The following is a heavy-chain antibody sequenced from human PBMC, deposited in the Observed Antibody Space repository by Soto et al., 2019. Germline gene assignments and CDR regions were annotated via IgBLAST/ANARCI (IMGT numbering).Heavy chain of an antibody. V-gene: IGHV1-8*01. J-gene: IGHJ6*02. Sequence: QVQLVQSGAEVKKPGASVKVSCKASGYTFTSYDINWVRQATGQGLEWMGWMNPNSGNTGYAQKFQGRVTMTRNTSISTAYMELSSLRSEDTAVYYCARLRSTVTTWGYYYYYGMDVWGQGTTVTVSS. CDR2: MNPNSGNT. D-gene: IGHD4-17*01. CDR1: GYTFTSYD. CDR3: ARLRSTVTTWGYYYYYGMDV.